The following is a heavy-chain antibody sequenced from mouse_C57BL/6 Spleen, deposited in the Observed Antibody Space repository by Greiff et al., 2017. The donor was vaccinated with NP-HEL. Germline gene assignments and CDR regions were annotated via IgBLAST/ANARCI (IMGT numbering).Heavy chain of an antibody. CDR3: AREDSNYETWFAY. CDR2: INPNNGGT. V-gene: IGHV1-26*01. D-gene: IGHD2-5*01. J-gene: IGHJ3*01. Sequence: EVQLQQSGPELVKPGASVKISCKASGYTFTDYYMNWVKQSHGKSLEWIGDINPNNGGTSYNQKFKGKATLTVDKSSSTAYMELRSLTSEDSAVXYCAREDSNYETWFAYWGQGTLVTVSA. CDR1: GYTFTDYY.